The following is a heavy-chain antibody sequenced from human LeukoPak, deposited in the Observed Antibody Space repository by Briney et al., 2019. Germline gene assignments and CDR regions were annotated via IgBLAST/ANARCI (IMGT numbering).Heavy chain of an antibody. J-gene: IGHJ4*02. CDR2: IKQDGSEK. V-gene: IGHV3-7*03. CDR1: GFTFSSYW. CDR3: ARARWYFDWLLQYYFDY. Sequence: PGGSLRLSCAASGFTFSSYWMSWVRQAPGKGLEWVANIKQDGSEKYYVDSVKGRFTISRDNAKNSLYLQMNSLRAEDTAVYYCARARWYFDWLLQYYFDYWGQGTLVTVSS. D-gene: IGHD3-9*01.